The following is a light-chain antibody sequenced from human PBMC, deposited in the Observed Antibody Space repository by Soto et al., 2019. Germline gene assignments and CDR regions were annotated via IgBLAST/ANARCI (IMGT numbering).Light chain of an antibody. Sequence: DIQMTQSPSTLSASVGDRVTITCRASQSITSWLAWYQQKPGKAPKLLIYKASSLESGVSSRFSGSGSGTEFTLTISSLQPDDFANYYCQQYHSYSNTFGQGTKLEIK. CDR1: QSITSW. CDR2: KAS. J-gene: IGKJ2*01. V-gene: IGKV1-5*03. CDR3: QQYHSYSNT.